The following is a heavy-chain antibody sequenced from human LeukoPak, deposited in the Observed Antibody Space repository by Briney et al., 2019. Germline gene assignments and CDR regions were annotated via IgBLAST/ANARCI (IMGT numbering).Heavy chain of an antibody. J-gene: IGHJ5*02. Sequence: SETLSLTCAVSGGSFNDYYWSRIRQSPGKGLEWIGEINHGGHTNYNPSLKSRVTMSVDTSKNQFSLNLNSVTAADAAVYYCVRGPFGNDAGAWGQGTRVTVSS. V-gene: IGHV4-34*01. CDR1: GGSFNDYY. CDR3: VRGPFGNDAGA. CDR2: INHGGHT. D-gene: IGHD1-1*01.